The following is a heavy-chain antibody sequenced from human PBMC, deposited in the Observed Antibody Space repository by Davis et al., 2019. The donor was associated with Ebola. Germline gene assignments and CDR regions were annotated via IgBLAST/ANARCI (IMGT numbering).Heavy chain of an antibody. J-gene: IGHJ1*01. D-gene: IGHD3-22*01. Sequence: GESLKISCAASGFTFSSYWMSWVRQAPGKGLEWVANIKQDGSEKYYVDSVKGRFTISRDNAKNSLYLQMNSLRAEDTAVYYCARDKPAYYYDRGYFQHWGQGTLVTVSS. CDR2: IKQDGSEK. V-gene: IGHV3-7*01. CDR1: GFTFSSYW. CDR3: ARDKPAYYYDRGYFQH.